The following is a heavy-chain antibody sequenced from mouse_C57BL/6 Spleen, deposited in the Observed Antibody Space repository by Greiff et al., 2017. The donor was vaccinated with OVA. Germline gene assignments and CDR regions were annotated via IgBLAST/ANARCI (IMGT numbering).Heavy chain of an antibody. J-gene: IGHJ2*01. CDR2: IYPGDGDT. CDR3: ARNGWDDY. CDR1: GYAFSSSW. D-gene: IGHD1-1*02. V-gene: IGHV1-82*01. Sequence: QVQLQQSGPELVKPGASVKISCKASGYAFSSSWMNWVKQRPGKGLEWIGRIYPGDGDTNYNGKFKGKATLTADKSSSTAYMQLSSLTSEDSAVYFCARNGWDDYWGQGTTLTVSS.